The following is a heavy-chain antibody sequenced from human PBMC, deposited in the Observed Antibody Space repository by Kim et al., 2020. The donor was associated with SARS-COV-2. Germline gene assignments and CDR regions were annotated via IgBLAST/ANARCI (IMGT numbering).Heavy chain of an antibody. D-gene: IGHD2-15*01. J-gene: IGHJ5*02. CDR2: INHSGST. V-gene: IGHV4-34*01. CDR1: GGSFSGYY. CDR3: ARADIVVVVAATIYWFDP. Sequence: SETLSLTCAVYGGSFSGYYWSWIRQPPGKGLEWIGEINHSGSTNYNPSLKSRVTISVDTSKNQFSLKLSSVTAADTAVYYCARADIVVVVAATIYWFDPWGQGTLVTVSS.